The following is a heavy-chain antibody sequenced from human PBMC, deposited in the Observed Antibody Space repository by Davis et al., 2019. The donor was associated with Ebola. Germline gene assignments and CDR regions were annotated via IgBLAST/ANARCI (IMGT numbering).Heavy chain of an antibody. CDR3: ARHQYCSGIGGNCYLLDY. J-gene: IGHJ4*02. CDR1: GFTFSSYA. CDR2: ISQSGST. V-gene: IGHV4-4*02. Sequence: MPGGSLRLSCAASGFTFSSYAMHWVRQPPGKGLERIGEISQSGSTNYNPSLKSRVTISVDKSKNQFSLKLSSVTAADTAVYYCARHQYCSGIGGNCYLLDYWGQGTLVTVSS. D-gene: IGHD2-21*02.